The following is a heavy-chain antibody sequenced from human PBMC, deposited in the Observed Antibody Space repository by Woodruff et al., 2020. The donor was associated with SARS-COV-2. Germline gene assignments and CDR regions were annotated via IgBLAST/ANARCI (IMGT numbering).Heavy chain of an antibody. V-gene: IGHV3-23*01. CDR3: AKDLLATGPHG. J-gene: IGHJ4*02. Sequence: NGRFTISRDNSKNTLYLQMNSLRAEDTAVYYCAKDLLATGPHGGGQGTLVTVSS. D-gene: IGHD5-12*01.